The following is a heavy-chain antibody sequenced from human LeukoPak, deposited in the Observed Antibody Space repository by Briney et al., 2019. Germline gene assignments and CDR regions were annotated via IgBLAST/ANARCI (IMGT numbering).Heavy chain of an antibody. CDR2: ISSSSSYI. Sequence: GGSLRLSCAASGFTFSSYSMNWVRQAPGKGLEWVSSISSSSSYIYYADSVKGRFTISRDNAKNSLYLQMNSLRAEDTAVYYCATRIRVVPAALGGYWGQGTLVTVSS. CDR1: GFTFSSYS. V-gene: IGHV3-21*01. D-gene: IGHD2-2*01. J-gene: IGHJ4*02. CDR3: ATRIRVVPAALGGY.